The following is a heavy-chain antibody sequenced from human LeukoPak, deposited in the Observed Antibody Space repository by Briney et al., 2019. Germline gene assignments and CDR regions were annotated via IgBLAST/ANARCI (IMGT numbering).Heavy chain of an antibody. CDR2: INPSGGST. Sequence: ASVKVSCKPSGYTFTRYSIYWVRQAPGQGLEWMGIINPSGGSTSYAQKFQGRVTMTRDTSTSTVYMELSSLRSEDTAVYYCARGYYYDSSGYYPGGDYWGQGTLVTVSS. J-gene: IGHJ4*02. CDR3: ARGYYYDSSGYYPGGDY. D-gene: IGHD3-22*01. CDR1: GYTFTRYS. V-gene: IGHV1-46*01.